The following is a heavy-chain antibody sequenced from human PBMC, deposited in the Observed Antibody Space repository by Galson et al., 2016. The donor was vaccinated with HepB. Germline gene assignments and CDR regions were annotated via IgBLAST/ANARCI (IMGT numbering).Heavy chain of an antibody. D-gene: IGHD3-10*01. V-gene: IGHV1-46*01. CDR1: GYTFTSYY. CDR3: ARDQGFGEDN. Sequence: SVKVSCKASGYTFTSYYMHWVRQAPGQGLEWMGIINPSGGTTTYAQKFQGRVTMTWDTSTSTVYMELRSMGSEDTATYYCARDQGFGEDNWGQGTLVTVSS. CDR2: INPSGGTT. J-gene: IGHJ4*02.